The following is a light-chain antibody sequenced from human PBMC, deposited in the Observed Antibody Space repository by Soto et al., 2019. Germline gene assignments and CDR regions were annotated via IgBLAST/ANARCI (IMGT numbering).Light chain of an antibody. CDR1: SSDVGSYNR. V-gene: IGLV2-18*02. CDR3: SSYTSSSIYV. J-gene: IGLJ1*01. CDR2: EVS. Sequence: TQPCSVSGSPGQSVTISYTRTSSDVGSYNRVSWYQQPPGTAPKLMIYEVSNRPSGVPDRFSGSKSGNTASLTISGLQAEDEADYYCSSYTSSSIYVFGTGTKVTVL.